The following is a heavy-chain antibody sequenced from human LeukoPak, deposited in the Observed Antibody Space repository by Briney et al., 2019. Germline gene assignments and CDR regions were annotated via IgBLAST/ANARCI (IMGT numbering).Heavy chain of an antibody. CDR2: INHSGST. CDR1: GGSFSGYY. Sequence: SETLSLTCAVYGGSFSGYYWSWIRQPPGKGLEWIGEINHSGSTNYNPSLKSRVTISVDTSKNQFSLRLSSVTAADTAVFYCARHGRTEVGSFDYWGQGTLVTVSS. J-gene: IGHJ4*02. CDR3: ARHGRTEVGSFDY. D-gene: IGHD1-26*01. V-gene: IGHV4-34*01.